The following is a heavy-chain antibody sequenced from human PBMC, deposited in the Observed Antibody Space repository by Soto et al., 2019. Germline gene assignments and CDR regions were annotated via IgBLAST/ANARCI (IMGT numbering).Heavy chain of an antibody. V-gene: IGHV4-4*07. D-gene: IGHD7-27*01. CDR2: ISATGTT. J-gene: IGHJ3*02. CDR1: GDSMSSYY. CDR3: ARDQSGAADI. Sequence: QVQLRESGPGLVEPSETLSLTCTVSGDSMSSYYWSWIRQSAEKGLEWMGRISATGTTNYMPSLKSRITLSIDASKNQFSLNLNFVTAADTAVYFCARDQSGAADIWGQGTVVSVS.